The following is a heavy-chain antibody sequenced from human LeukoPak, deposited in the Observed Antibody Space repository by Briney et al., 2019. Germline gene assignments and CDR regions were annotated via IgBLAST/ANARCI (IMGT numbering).Heavy chain of an antibody. V-gene: IGHV3-53*01. Sequence: GGSLRLSCAASGFTVSSNYMSWVRQAPGKGLEWVSVIYSGGSTYYADSVKGRFTISRDNSKNTLYLQMNSLRAEDTAVYYCARGGLPKRDIVVVPAARRFDPWGQGTLVTVSS. CDR3: ARGGLPKRDIVVVPAARRFDP. J-gene: IGHJ5*02. CDR2: IYSGGST. D-gene: IGHD2-2*01. CDR1: GFTVSSNY.